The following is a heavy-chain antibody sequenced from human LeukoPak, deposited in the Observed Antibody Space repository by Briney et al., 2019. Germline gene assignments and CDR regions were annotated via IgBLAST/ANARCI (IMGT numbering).Heavy chain of an antibody. CDR1: GGSISGHY. CDR3: ARLQGDSTAIFDY. V-gene: IGHV4-59*11. Sequence: SEILSLTCTVSGGSISGHYWSWIRQPPAKGLEWVGYVYYSGETNYNPSLKSRVTISVDTSKNQFSLKLTSVTAADTAVYYCARLQGDSTAIFDYWGQGILVSVSS. D-gene: IGHD2-21*01. CDR2: VYYSGET. J-gene: IGHJ4*02.